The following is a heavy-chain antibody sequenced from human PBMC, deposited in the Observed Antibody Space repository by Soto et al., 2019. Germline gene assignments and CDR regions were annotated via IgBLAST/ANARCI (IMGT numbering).Heavy chain of an antibody. J-gene: IGHJ5*02. CDR2: TYYRSKWFN. CDR3: AREGRLAASIFHNWFDP. V-gene: IGHV6-1*01. D-gene: IGHD3-3*02. Sequence: SQSRSLTCAISGDSVSNNSAAWNWIRQSPSRGLEWLGRTYYRSKWFNNYALSVKGRITINPDTSKNQFSLQLNSVTPEDTAVYYCAREGRLAASIFHNWFDPWGQGTLVTVSS. CDR1: GDSVSNNSAA.